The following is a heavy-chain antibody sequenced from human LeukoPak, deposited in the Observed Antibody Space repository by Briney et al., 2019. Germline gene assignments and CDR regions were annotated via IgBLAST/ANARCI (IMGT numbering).Heavy chain of an antibody. CDR2: ISGSGGST. V-gene: IGHV3-23*01. CDR3: AKVPDYGDDVYYFDY. D-gene: IGHD4-17*01. Sequence: GGSLRLSCAASGFSFGTYWMTWVRQAPGKGLEWVSAISGSGGSTYYADSVKGRFTISRDNSKNTLYLQMNSLRAEDTAVYYCAKVPDYGDDVYYFDYWGQGTLVTVSS. CDR1: GFSFGTYW. J-gene: IGHJ4*02.